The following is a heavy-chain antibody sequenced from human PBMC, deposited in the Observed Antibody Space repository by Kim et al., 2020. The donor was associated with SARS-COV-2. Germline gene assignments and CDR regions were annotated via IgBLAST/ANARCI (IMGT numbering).Heavy chain of an antibody. CDR1: GFTFSSYS. CDR2: ISSSSSYI. CDR3: ARAPRIDWDYYDSSGYYYDRGELDAFDI. Sequence: GGSLRLSCAASGFTFSSYSMNWVRQAPGKGLEWVSSISSSSSYIYYADSVKGRFTISRDNAKNSLYLQMNSLRAEDTAVYYCARAPRIDWDYYDSSGYYYDRGELDAFDIWGQGTMVTVSS. V-gene: IGHV3-21*01. D-gene: IGHD3-22*01. J-gene: IGHJ3*02.